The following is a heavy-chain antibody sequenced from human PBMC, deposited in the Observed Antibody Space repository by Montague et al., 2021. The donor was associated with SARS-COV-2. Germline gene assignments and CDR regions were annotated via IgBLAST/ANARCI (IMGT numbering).Heavy chain of an antibody. CDR1: GDSISRSHYF. V-gene: IGHV4-39*02. J-gene: IGHJ3*02. CDR3: ARWGLNNAFDI. CDR2: IYFTGKT. Sequence: SETLSLTCSVSGDSISRSHYFRAWIRRPPGMGLEWIGSIYFTGKTYYHPSLKSRVTISIDTSKNHFSLRLSSVTAADSAVFYCARWGLNNAFDIWGLGTMITISS. D-gene: IGHD1/OR15-1a*01.